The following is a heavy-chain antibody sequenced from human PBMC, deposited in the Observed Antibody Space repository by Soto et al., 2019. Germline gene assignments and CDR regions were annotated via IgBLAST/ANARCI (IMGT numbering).Heavy chain of an antibody. CDR2: IYPGDSDT. J-gene: IGHJ6*02. Sequence: PGESLKISCKGSGYTFTDYWIGWVRQMPGKGLEWMGIIYPGDSDTRYSPSFQGQVTISADKSISTAYLQWSSLKASDTAMYYCARLGLRHYYYYYGMDVWGQGTTVTVSS. CDR1: GYTFTDYW. D-gene: IGHD4-17*01. CDR3: ARLGLRHYYYYYGMDV. V-gene: IGHV5-51*01.